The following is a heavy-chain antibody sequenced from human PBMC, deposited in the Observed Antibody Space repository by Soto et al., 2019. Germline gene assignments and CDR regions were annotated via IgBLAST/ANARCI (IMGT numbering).Heavy chain of an antibody. D-gene: IGHD2-21*01. CDR3: ARTILWSSYYYDRMDG. Sequence: SETLSLTCTVSGGSISSYYWSWIRQPPGKGLEWIGYIYYSGSTNYNPSLKSRVTISVDTSKNQFSLKLSSVTAADTAVYYCARTILWSSYYYDRMDGWGKGSKVTVYS. CDR1: GGSISSYY. V-gene: IGHV4-59*01. CDR2: IYYSGST. J-gene: IGHJ6*04.